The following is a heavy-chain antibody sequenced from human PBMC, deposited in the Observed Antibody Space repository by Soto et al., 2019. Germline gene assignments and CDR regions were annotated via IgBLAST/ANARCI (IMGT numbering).Heavy chain of an antibody. V-gene: IGHV3-23*01. J-gene: IGHJ4*02. CDR1: GFPFGNYA. CDR2: ISGGGDGT. Sequence: EVQLLESGGGLVQPGGSLRLSCAVSGFPFGNYAMYWVRQAPGKGLEWVSGISGGGDGTNYADSVKGRFTVSRDNSRNTMYLQMNSLRAEDTAVYYCAKEPRLQLAYWGQGTLVTVSS. CDR3: AKEPRLQLAY. D-gene: IGHD1-1*01.